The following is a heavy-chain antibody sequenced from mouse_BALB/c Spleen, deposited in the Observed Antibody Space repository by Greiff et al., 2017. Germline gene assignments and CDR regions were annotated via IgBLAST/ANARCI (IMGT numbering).Heavy chain of an antibody. CDR3: AHGYDVERTWFAY. V-gene: IGHV5-6-5*01. CDR2: ISSGGST. CDR1: GFTFSSYA. J-gene: IGHJ3*01. D-gene: IGHD2-2*01. Sequence: EVQVVESGGGLVKPGGSLKLSCAASGFTFSSYAMSWVRQTPEKRLEWVASISSGGSTYYPDSVKGRFTISRDNARNILYLQMSSLRSEDTAMYYCAHGYDVERTWFAYWGQGTLVTVSA.